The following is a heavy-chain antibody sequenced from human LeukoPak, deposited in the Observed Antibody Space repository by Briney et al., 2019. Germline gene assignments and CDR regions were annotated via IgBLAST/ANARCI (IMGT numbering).Heavy chain of an antibody. J-gene: IGHJ4*02. CDR3: ARAKQLVRLDY. D-gene: IGHD6-6*01. CDR1: GGSFSGYY. CDR2: INHSGST. V-gene: IGHV4-34*01. Sequence: SETLSLTCAVYGGSFSGYYWSWIRQPPGKGLEWIGEINHSGSTNYNPSLKSRVTISVDTSKNQFSLKLSSVTAADTAAYYCARAKQLVRLDYWGQGTLVTVSS.